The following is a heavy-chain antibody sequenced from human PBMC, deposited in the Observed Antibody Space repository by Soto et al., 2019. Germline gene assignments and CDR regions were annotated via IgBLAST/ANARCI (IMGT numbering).Heavy chain of an antibody. CDR3: AKDKKALYYGSGSYQIDY. J-gene: IGHJ4*02. Sequence: GASVKVSCKVSGYTLTELSMRWVRQAPGKGLEWMGGFDPEDGETIYAQKFQGRVTISRDNSKNTLYLQMNSLRAEDTAVYYCAKDKKALYYGSGSYQIDYWGQGTLVTVSS. CDR1: GYTLTELS. D-gene: IGHD3-10*01. CDR2: FDPEDGET. V-gene: IGHV1-24*01.